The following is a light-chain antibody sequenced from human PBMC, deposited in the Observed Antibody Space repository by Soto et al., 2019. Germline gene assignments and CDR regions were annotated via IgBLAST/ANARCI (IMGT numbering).Light chain of an antibody. Sequence: DIQMTQSPSSLPASVGDRVTITCRASQGIGNYLVWYQQKPGKVPKLLIYGASILQSGVPSRFSGSGSGTYFSLTISSLQPEDAATYYCQKYDNVPWTFGQGTKVEIK. CDR1: QGIGNY. CDR2: GAS. J-gene: IGKJ1*01. V-gene: IGKV1-27*01. CDR3: QKYDNVPWT.